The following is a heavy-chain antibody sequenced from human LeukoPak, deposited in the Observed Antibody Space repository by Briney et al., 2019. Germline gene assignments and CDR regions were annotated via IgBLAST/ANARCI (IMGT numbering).Heavy chain of an antibody. D-gene: IGHD2-15*01. J-gene: IGHJ4*02. V-gene: IGHV3-23*01. CDR2: ISGSGGST. CDR1: GFSFSTYA. CDR3: AKDADIVVVVAADPYFDY. Sequence: SGGSLRLSCAASGFSFSTYAMSWVRQAPGKGLEWVSAISGSGGSTYYADSVKGRFTISRDNSKNTLYLQMNSLRAEDTAVYYCAKDADIVVVVAADPYFDYWGQGTLVTVSS.